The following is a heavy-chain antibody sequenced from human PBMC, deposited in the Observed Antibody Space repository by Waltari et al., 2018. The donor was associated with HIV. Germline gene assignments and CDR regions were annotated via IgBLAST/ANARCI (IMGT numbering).Heavy chain of an antibody. D-gene: IGHD5-18*01. CDR2: ISVSGVRT. V-gene: IGHV3-23*01. J-gene: IGHJ6*02. Sequence: EVQLLESGGALVQPGGSLRLSFAASGFTLSSYAMSWFRQPPGKGREWVSAISVSGVRTYYADPWKGRFTISRDNSKNTLYLQMNSLRAEDTAVYYCAKVGIVDTAMVDYYYGMDVWGQGTTVTVSS. CDR1: GFTLSSYA. CDR3: AKVGIVDTAMVDYYYGMDV.